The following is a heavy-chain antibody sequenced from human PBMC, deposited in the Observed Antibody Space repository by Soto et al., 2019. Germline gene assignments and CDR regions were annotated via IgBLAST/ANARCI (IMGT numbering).Heavy chain of an antibody. V-gene: IGHV4-34*01. Sequence: QVLLQQWGAGRLKPSETLSLTCAVYGGSFIDYSWGWIRQSPGTGLEWIGEINHSGSANYNPSLQSRVTISVDTSKNQFSLKLYSMTAADAAVYYCARVSDYWSQGTLVTVSS. CDR1: GGSFIDYS. CDR2: INHSGSA. CDR3: ARVSDY. J-gene: IGHJ4*02.